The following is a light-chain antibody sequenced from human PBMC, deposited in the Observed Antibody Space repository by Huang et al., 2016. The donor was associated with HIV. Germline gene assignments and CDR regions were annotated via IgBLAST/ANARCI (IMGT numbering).Light chain of an antibody. J-gene: IGKJ2*01. V-gene: IGKV3-15*01. CDR3: QQYNSWPPNT. CDR2: GAS. Sequence: EIVMTQSPAILSVSPGERATLSCRASQSVSTNLAWYQHKPGQAPRLLIHGASTRATGIPARFSGSGSGTEFTLTISALQSEDFALYYCQQYNSWPPNTFGQGTKLE. CDR1: QSVSTN.